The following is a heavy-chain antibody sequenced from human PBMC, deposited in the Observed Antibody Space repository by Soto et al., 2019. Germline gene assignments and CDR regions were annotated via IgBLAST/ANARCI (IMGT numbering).Heavy chain of an antibody. CDR1: VFTCGDYA. J-gene: IGHJ6*02. Sequence: GGSLRLSCTASVFTCGDYAMSWCRQAPGKGLEWVGFIRSKAYGGTTEYAASVKGRFTISRDDSKSIAYLQMNSLKTEDTAVYYCTRDDYRYYYYGMDVWGQGTTVTVSS. V-gene: IGHV3-49*03. CDR2: IRSKAYGGTT. D-gene: IGHD4-17*01. CDR3: TRDDYRYYYYGMDV.